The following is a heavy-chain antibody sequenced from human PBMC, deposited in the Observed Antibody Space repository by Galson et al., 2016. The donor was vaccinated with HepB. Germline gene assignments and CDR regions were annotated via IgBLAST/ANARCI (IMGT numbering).Heavy chain of an antibody. CDR3: ARQGGPGWFAP. V-gene: IGHV3-23*01. CDR2: VSETAGTT. CDR1: GFTFTKYA. J-gene: IGHJ5*02. D-gene: IGHD3-16*01. Sequence: SLRLPRAASGFTFTKYAMNWVRPAPGKGREWVSAVSETAGTTYYADSEQGRFTISRDNSNNMVYLQMNSLRAEDPAVYYCARQGGPGWFAPWGQGTLVTVSS.